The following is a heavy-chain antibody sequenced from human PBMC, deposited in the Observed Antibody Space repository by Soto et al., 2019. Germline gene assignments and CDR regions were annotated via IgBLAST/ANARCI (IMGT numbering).Heavy chain of an antibody. CDR3: ATWGGHSAAGTLTPFDY. V-gene: IGHV1-24*01. D-gene: IGHD6-13*01. J-gene: IGHJ4*02. CDR1: GYTLTELS. CDR2: FDPEDGET. Sequence: ASVKVSCKVSGYTLTELSMHWVRQAPGKGLEWMGGFDPEDGETIYAQKFQGRVTMTEDTSTDTAYMELSSLRSEVTAVYYCATWGGHSAAGTLTPFDYWGQGTLVTVSS.